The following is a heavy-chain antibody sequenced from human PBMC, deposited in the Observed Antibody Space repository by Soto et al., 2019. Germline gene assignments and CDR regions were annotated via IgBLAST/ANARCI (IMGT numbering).Heavy chain of an antibody. D-gene: IGHD3-3*01. CDR1: GGSVSSGSYY. CDR3: ARAHYDLEWLLAGWFDP. J-gene: IGHJ5*02. CDR2: IYYSGST. V-gene: IGHV4-61*01. Sequence: TLSLTCTVSGGSVSSGSYYWSWIRQPPGKGLEWIGYIYYSGSTNHNPSLKSRVTISVDTSKNQFSLKLSSVTAADTAVYYCARAHYDLEWLLAGWFDPWGQGTQVTVSS.